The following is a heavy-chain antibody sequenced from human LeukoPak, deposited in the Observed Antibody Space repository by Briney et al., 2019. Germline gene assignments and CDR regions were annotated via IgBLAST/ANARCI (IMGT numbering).Heavy chain of an antibody. Sequence: PSETLSLTCAVYGGSFSGYYWSWIRQPPGKGLEWIGEINHSGSTNYNPSLKSRVTISVDTSKNQFSLKLSSVTAADTAVYYCARHPIYCSSTSCYFNYWGQGTLVTVSS. CDR3: ARHPIYCSSTSCYFNY. CDR1: GGSFSGYY. V-gene: IGHV4-34*01. CDR2: INHSGST. J-gene: IGHJ4*02. D-gene: IGHD2-2*01.